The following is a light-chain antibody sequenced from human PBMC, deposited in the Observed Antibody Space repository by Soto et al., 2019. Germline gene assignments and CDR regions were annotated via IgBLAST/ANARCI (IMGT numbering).Light chain of an antibody. CDR2: GAS. CDR1: RSVGDY. Sequence: EIVLTQSPATLSLSPGERATLSCRASRSVGDYLAWYQQKPGQSPRLLIYGASNRATGIPARFSGSGSGTDFSLIISTLEPDDFVVYYCQQRSSWPLTFGGGTKVDIK. CDR3: QQRSSWPLT. J-gene: IGKJ4*01. V-gene: IGKV3-11*01.